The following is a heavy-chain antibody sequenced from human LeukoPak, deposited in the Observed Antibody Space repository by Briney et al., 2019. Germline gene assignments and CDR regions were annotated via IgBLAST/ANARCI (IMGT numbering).Heavy chain of an antibody. V-gene: IGHV1-69*13. CDR2: IIPIFGTA. D-gene: IGHD2-21*02. CDR1: GGTFSSYA. Sequence: EAPVKVSCKASGGTFSSYAISWVRQAPGQGLEWMGGIIPIFGTANYAQKFQGRVTITADESTSTAYMELSSLRSEDTAVYYCARMGPNCGGDCYADYWGQGTLVTVSS. J-gene: IGHJ4*02. CDR3: ARMGPNCGGDCYADY.